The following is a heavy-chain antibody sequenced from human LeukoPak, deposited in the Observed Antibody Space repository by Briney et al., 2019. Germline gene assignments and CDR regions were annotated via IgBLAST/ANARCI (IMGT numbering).Heavy chain of an antibody. D-gene: IGHD2-2*01. J-gene: IGHJ4*02. CDR3: ARDHCSSTSCYLSAYYFDY. CDR1: GFTFSSYW. CDR2: INSDGSST. V-gene: IGHV3-74*01. Sequence: PGGSLRLSCAASGFTFSSYWMHWVRQAPGKGLVWVSRINSDGSSTTYADSVKGRFTISRDNAKNTLYLQMNSLRAEDTAVYYCARDHCSSTSCYLSAYYFDYWGRGTLVTVSS.